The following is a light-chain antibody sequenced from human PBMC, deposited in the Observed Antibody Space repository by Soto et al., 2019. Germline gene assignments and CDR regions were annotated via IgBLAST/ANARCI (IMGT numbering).Light chain of an antibody. CDR1: SSDVGDYDY. CDR2: DVN. J-gene: IGLJ2*01. Sequence: SALTQPASVSGSPGQSITISCTGTSSDVGDYDYVSWYQQHPGKAPKLMVYDVNNRPSGVSNRFSGSKSGNTASLTISGLQAEDEADYYCSSYTTTTLVVFGGGTKLTVL. V-gene: IGLV2-14*03. CDR3: SSYTTTTLVV.